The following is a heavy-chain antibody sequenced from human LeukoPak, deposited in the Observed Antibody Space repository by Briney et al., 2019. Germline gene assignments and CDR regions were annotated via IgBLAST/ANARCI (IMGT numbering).Heavy chain of an antibody. J-gene: IGHJ4*02. CDR3: AREYSSGWYYLFDY. V-gene: IGHV1-69*06. Sequence: SVKVSCKASGGTSSSYAISWVRQAPGQGLEWMGGIIPIFGSANYAQKFQGRVTITADKSTSTAYMELSSLRSEDTAVYYCAREYSSGWYYLFDYWGQGTLVTVSS. CDR1: GGTSSSYA. D-gene: IGHD6-19*01. CDR2: IIPIFGSA.